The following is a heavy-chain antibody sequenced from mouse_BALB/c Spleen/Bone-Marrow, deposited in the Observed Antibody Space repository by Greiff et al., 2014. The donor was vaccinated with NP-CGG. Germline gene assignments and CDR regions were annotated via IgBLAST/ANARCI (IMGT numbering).Heavy chain of an antibody. V-gene: IGHV5-6-2*01. CDR2: INSNGGST. J-gene: IGHJ4*01. CDR1: GFTFSSYY. CDR3: ARLGNDDAMDY. D-gene: IGHD2-12*01. Sequence: EVQLQQSGGGLVKLGGSLKLSCAASGFTFSSYYMSWVRQTPEKRLELVAAINSNGGSTYYPDTVKGRFTISRDNAKNTLYLQMSSLKSEDTALYYRARLGNDDAMDYWGQGTSVTVSS.